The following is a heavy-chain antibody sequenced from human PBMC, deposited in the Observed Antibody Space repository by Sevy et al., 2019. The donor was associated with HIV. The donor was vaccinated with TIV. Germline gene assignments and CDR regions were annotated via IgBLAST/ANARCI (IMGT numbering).Heavy chain of an antibody. J-gene: IGHJ4*02. V-gene: IGHV3-53*01. Sequence: GGSLRLSCAASGFTVSSNYMSWVRQAPGKGLEWVSVIYSGGSTYYADSVKGRFTISRDNSKNTLYLQMNGLRAEDTAVYYCARWGSGTNYFDYWGQGTLVTVSS. CDR3: ARWGSGTNYFDY. CDR2: IYSGGST. CDR1: GFTVSSNY. D-gene: IGHD2-2*01.